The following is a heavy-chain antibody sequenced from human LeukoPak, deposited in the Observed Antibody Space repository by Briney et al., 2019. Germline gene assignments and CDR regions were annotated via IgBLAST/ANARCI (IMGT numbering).Heavy chain of an antibody. CDR1: GFTFSSYA. D-gene: IGHD3-9*01. Sequence: PGGSLRLSCAASGFTFSSYAMHWVRQAPGKGLEWVAVISYDGSNKYYADSVKGRFTISRDNSKNTPYLQMNSLRAEDTAVYYCARDTAFSVLRYFDWLLTPAHIDYWGQGTLVTVSS. CDR3: ARDTAFSVLRYFDWLLTPAHIDY. J-gene: IGHJ4*02. V-gene: IGHV3-30-3*01. CDR2: ISYDGSNK.